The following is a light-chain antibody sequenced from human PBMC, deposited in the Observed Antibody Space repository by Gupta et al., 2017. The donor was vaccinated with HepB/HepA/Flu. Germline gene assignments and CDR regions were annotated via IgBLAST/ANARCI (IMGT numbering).Light chain of an antibody. J-gene: IGLJ3*02. V-gene: IGLV1-47*01. CDR1: SFNIGGNY. Sequence: QSVPTPPPSSSGTPGQRVTISRSGSSFNIGGNYVYWYQQLPGTAPNLLTYRNNQRPSGVPDRFSGSKSGTSASLAISGLASEDEADYYCAAWDDSLSGVFGGGTKLTVL. CDR2: RNN. CDR3: AAWDDSLSGV.